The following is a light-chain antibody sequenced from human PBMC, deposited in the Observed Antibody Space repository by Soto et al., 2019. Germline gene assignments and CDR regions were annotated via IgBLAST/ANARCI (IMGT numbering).Light chain of an antibody. Sequence: DIQMTQSPSSMSASVGDRVTITCRASQSISRWLAWYQQKPGKAPKLLIYASSTLETGVQSRFSGSGSGTEFTLTIRSLQPDDFATYYCQQYSSYSTFGQGTKVDIK. V-gene: IGKV1-5*03. J-gene: IGKJ1*01. CDR1: QSISRW. CDR2: ASS. CDR3: QQYSSYST.